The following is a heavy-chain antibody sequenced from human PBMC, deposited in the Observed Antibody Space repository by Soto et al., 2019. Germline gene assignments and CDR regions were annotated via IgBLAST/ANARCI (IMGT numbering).Heavy chain of an antibody. CDR1: GFSLTTPGMC. J-gene: IGHJ6*02. CDR2: IDWDDDK. Sequence: SGPTLVNPRQTLTLTCTFSGFSLTTPGMCVSWIRQPPGKALEWLAVIDWDDDKYYSTSLKTRLSISMDTSKNQVVLEMTNVAPVDTATYYCAHIRGAGAYYYYPMDVWGQGTTVTVSS. CDR3: AHIRGAGAYYYYPMDV. D-gene: IGHD3-10*01. V-gene: IGHV2-70*12.